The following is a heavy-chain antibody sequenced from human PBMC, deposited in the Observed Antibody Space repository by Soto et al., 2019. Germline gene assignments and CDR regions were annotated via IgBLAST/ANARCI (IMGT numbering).Heavy chain of an antibody. CDR1: GYSFSSD. J-gene: IGHJ4*02. Sequence: QVQLVQSGAEVKKPGASVKVSCKASGYSFSSDVNWVRQATGQGLEYMGWMNPKSGNTAYAQKFQGRVTLTRDASINTAYMELSNLGSEDTAVYFCARGRVEVDSSGGSCYHLDYWGQGTQVTVSS. CDR3: ARGRVEVDSSGGSCYHLDY. D-gene: IGHD2-15*01. CDR2: MNPKSGNT. V-gene: IGHV1-8*01.